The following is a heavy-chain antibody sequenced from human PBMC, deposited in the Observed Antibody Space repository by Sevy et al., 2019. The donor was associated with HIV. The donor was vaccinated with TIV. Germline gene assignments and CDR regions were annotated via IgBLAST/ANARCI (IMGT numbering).Heavy chain of an antibody. CDR2: MNPTSGNT. J-gene: IGHJ4*02. V-gene: IGHV1-8*03. CDR1: GYTFTCYD. CDR3: ARIAAADPYDY. Sequence: ASVKVSCKASGYTFTCYDINWVRQATGQGLEWMGWMNPTSGNTGYAQKFQGRVTITRNTSISTAYMELSSLRSEDTAVYYCARIAAADPYDYWGQGALVTVSS. D-gene: IGHD6-13*01.